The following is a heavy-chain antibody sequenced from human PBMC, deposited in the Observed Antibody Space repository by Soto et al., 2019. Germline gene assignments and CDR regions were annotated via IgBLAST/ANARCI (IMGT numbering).Heavy chain of an antibody. D-gene: IGHD7-27*01. V-gene: IGHV4-59*11. CDR1: GGSINNHY. J-gene: IGHJ4*02. Sequence: QVQLQESGPGLVKPSETLSLTCTVSGGSINNHYWSWIRQPPGQGLEWIGYIYYSGSTNYNPSLKSRVTMAVDTCKSQFSLKLSSLTAADTAIYYCARANWFFDYWGQGTLVTVSS. CDR2: IYYSGST. CDR3: ARANWFFDY.